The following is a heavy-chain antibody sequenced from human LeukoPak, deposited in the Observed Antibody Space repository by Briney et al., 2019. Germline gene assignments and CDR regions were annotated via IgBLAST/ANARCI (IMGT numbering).Heavy chain of an antibody. CDR1: GYSFTSYW. V-gene: IGHV5-51*01. D-gene: IGHD1-1*01. Sequence: GGALQILCWGSGYSFTSYWVGWVRQRPGEGVEGMVTIYPGDSDTRYSPYFQGQVTISADKCISTAYLQWSSLKASDTAMYYCARYRYSWNWNVFYFDYWGQGTLVTVSS. CDR3: ARYRYSWNWNVFYFDY. CDR2: IYPGDSDT. J-gene: IGHJ4*02.